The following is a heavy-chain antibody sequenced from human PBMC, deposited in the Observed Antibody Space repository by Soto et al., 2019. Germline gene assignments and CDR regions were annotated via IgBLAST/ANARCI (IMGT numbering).Heavy chain of an antibody. D-gene: IGHD3-10*01. Sequence: QVHLVQPGAEVKKPGASVKVSCKCSGYTFTSYGITWVRQAPGQGLEWMGWISAHNGNTDYAQKLQGRVTVTRDTSTSTAYMELRSLRSDDTAVYYCARGRFGDYWGQGALVTVSS. CDR1: GYTFTSYG. V-gene: IGHV1-18*01. J-gene: IGHJ4*02. CDR3: ARGRFGDY. CDR2: ISAHNGNT.